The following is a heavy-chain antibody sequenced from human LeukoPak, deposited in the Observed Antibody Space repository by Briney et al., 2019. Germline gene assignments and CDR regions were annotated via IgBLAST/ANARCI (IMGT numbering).Heavy chain of an antibody. D-gene: IGHD6-13*01. CDR1: GFTFSSYA. V-gene: IGHV3-30-3*01. Sequence: GGSLRLSWAASGFTFSSYAMHWVRQAPGKGLEWVAVISYDGSNKYYADSVKGRFTISRDNSKNTLYLQMNSLRAEDTAVYYCASPTYSSSFYYYYGMDVWGQGTTVTVSS. CDR3: ASPTYSSSFYYYYGMDV. CDR2: ISYDGSNK. J-gene: IGHJ6*02.